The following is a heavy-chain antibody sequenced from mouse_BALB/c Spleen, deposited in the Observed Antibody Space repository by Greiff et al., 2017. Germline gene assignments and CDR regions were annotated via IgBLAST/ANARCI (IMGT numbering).Heavy chain of an antibody. J-gene: IGHJ3*01. CDR1: GYSITSGYY. CDR3: ASEGYYGSSYWFAY. CDR2: ISYDGSN. D-gene: IGHD1-1*01. V-gene: IGHV3-6*02. Sequence: VQLKESGPGLVKPSQSLSLTCSVTGYSITSGYYWNWIRQFPGNKLEWMGYISYDGSNNYNPSLKNRISITRDTSKNQFFLKLNSVTTEDTATYYCASEGYYGSSYWFAYWGQGTLVTVSA.